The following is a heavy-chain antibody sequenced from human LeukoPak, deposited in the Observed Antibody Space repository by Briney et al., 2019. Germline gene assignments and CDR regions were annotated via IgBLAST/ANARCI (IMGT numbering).Heavy chain of an antibody. V-gene: IGHV3-23*01. Sequence: GGSLRLSCAASGFTFSSYAMSWVRQAPGKGLEWVSAISGSGGSTYYADSVKGRFTISRDNSKNTLYLQMNSLRAEDTAVYYCAKSVGLGSYYAGFFDYWGQGTLVTVSS. CDR3: AKSVGLGSYYAGFFDY. J-gene: IGHJ4*02. CDR1: GFTFSSYA. D-gene: IGHD3-10*01. CDR2: ISGSGGST.